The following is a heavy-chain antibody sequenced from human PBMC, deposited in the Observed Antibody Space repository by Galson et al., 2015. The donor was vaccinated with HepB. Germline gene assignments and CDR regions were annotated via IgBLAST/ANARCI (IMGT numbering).Heavy chain of an antibody. CDR3: ARWSHYYDSSGYYRIIDY. D-gene: IGHD3-22*01. J-gene: IGHJ4*02. CDR1: GGTFSSYT. CDR2: IIPILGIA. V-gene: IGHV1-69*02. Sequence: SVKVSCKASGGTFSSYTISWVRQAPGQGLEWMGRIIPILGIANYAQKFQGRVTIIADKSTSTAYMELSSLRSEDTAVYYCARWSHYYDSSGYYRIIDYWGQGTLVTVSS.